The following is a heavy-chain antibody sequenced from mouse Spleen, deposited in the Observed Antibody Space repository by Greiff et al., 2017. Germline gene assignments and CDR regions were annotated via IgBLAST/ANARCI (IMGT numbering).Heavy chain of an antibody. CDR2: ISTYYGDA. Sequence: QVQLKQSGAELVRPGVSVKISCKGSGYTFTDYAMHWVKQSHAKSLEWIGVISTYYGDASYNQKFKGKATMTVDKSSSTAYMELARLTSEDSAIYYCASEGLRRRAMDYWGQGTSVTVSS. CDR1: GYTFTDYA. V-gene: IGHV1S137*01. CDR3: ASEGLRRRAMDY. J-gene: IGHJ4*01. D-gene: IGHD2-2*01.